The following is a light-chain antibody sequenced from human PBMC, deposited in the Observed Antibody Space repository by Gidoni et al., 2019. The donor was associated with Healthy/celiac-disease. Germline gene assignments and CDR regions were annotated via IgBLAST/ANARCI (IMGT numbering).Light chain of an antibody. J-gene: IGLJ1*01. CDR2: DVS. Sequence: QSALTQPASVSGSPGPSITISCTGTSSDVGGYNYVSWYQQHPGKAPKLMIYDVSNRPSGVSNRFSGSKSGNTASLTISRLQAEDEADYYCSSYTSSSTGVFGTGTKVTVL. V-gene: IGLV2-14*03. CDR3: SSYTSSSTGV. CDR1: SSDVGGYNY.